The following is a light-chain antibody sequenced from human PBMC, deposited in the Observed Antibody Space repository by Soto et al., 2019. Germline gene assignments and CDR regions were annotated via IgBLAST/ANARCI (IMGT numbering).Light chain of an antibody. J-gene: IGLJ2*01. Sequence: QSVLTQPASVSGSPGQSITISCTGTTSDVGGYNYVTWYQQHPGKAPKLIIYEVSNRPSGISHRFSGSKSGNTASLTISGLQAEDDADYYCSSYTSSVLSVVFGGGTKLTVL. CDR3: SSYTSSVLSVV. V-gene: IGLV2-14*01. CDR2: EVS. CDR1: TSDVGGYNY.